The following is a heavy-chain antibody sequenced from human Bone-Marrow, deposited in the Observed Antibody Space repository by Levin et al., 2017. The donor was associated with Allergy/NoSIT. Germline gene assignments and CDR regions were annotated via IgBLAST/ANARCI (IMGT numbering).Heavy chain of an antibody. CDR1: GGSISSGDYY. CDR3: ARAAYYDSSGYYYGLYFDY. D-gene: IGHD3-22*01. V-gene: IGHV4-30-4*01. J-gene: IGHJ4*02. Sequence: LRLSCTVSGGSISSGDYYWSWIRQPPGKGLEWIGYIYYSGSTYYNPSLKSRVTISVDTSKNQFSLKLSSVTAADTAVYYCARAAYYDSSGYYYGLYFDYWGQGTLVTVSS. CDR2: IYYSGST.